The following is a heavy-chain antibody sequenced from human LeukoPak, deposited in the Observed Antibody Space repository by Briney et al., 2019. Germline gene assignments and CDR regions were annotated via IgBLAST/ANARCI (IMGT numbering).Heavy chain of an antibody. CDR3: ARQRQLVGFDY. V-gene: IGHV4-59*08. CDR1: GGSISSYY. CDR2: ICYSGST. D-gene: IGHD6-6*01. J-gene: IGHJ4*02. Sequence: SETLSLTCIVSGGSISSYYWSWIRQPPGKGLEWIGYICYSGSTNYNPSLKSRVTISVDTSKNQFSLKLSSVTAADTAVYYCARQRQLVGFDYWGQGTLVTVSS.